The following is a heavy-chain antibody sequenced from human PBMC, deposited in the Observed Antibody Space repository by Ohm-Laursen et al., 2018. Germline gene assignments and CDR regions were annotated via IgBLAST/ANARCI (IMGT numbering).Heavy chain of an antibody. J-gene: IGHJ4*02. CDR3: ASMKAGNSDY. Sequence: SLRLSCSASGFTFRWYAMSWVRQAPGKGLEWVSALSGSGDTTDYADSVEGRFTISRDNSQNMLYLQMNSLRAEDTAVYYCASMKAGNSDYWGQGTLVTVSS. V-gene: IGHV3-23*01. CDR1: GFTFRWYA. CDR2: LSGSGDTT. D-gene: IGHD6-13*01.